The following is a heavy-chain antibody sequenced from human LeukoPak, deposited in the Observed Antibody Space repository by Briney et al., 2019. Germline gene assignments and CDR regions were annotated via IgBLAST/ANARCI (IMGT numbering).Heavy chain of an antibody. J-gene: IGHJ3*02. V-gene: IGHV4-59*01. CDR3: ARGRRATPNDAFDI. CDR2: IYYSGST. D-gene: IGHD3-10*01. Sequence: PSETLSLTCTVSGGSISSYYWSWIRQPPGKGLEWIGYIYYSGSTNYNPSLKSRVTISADTSKNQFSLKLSSVTAADTAVYYCARGRRATPNDAFDIWGQGTMVTVSS. CDR1: GGSISSYY.